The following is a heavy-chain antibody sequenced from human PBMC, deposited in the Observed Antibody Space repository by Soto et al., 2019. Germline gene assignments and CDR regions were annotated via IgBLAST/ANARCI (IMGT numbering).Heavy chain of an antibody. J-gene: IGHJ6*02. CDR3: ARVNYYDSSGRSYGMDV. CDR2: IWYDGSNK. CDR1: GFTFSSYG. Sequence: LRLSCAASGFTFSSYGMHWVRQAPGKGLEWVAVIWYDGSNKYYADSVKGRFTISRDNSKNTLYLQMNSLRAEDTAVYYCARVNYYDSSGRSYGMDVWGQGTTVTVSS. V-gene: IGHV3-33*01. D-gene: IGHD3-22*01.